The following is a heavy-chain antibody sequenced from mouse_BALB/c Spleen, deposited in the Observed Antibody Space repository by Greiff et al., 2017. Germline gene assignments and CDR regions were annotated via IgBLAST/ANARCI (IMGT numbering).Heavy chain of an antibody. V-gene: IGHV5-6-2*01. CDR2: INSNGGST. J-gene: IGHJ3*01. CDR1: GFTFSSYY. Sequence: DVKLVESGGGLVKLGGSLKLSCAASGFTFSSYYMSWVRQTPEKRLKLVAAINSNGGSTYYPDTVKGRFTISRDTAKNTLSLQMISLKSQDTDLYNCARHNVIYTADWGEGTLVTVSA. CDR3: ARHNVIYTAD. D-gene: IGHD2-1*01.